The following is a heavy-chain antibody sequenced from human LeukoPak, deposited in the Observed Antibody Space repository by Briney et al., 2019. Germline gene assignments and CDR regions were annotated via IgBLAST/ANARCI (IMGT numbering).Heavy chain of an antibody. J-gene: IGHJ2*01. D-gene: IGHD6-19*01. V-gene: IGHV4-34*01. CDR3: ASSSGWYRYFDL. CDR2: INHSGST. Sequence: NPSETLSLTCAVYGGSFSGYYWSWIRQPPGKGLEGIGEINHSGSTNYNPSLKSRVTISVDASKNQFSLKVSSVTAADAAVYYCASSSGWYRYFDLWGRGTLVTVSS. CDR1: GGSFSGYY.